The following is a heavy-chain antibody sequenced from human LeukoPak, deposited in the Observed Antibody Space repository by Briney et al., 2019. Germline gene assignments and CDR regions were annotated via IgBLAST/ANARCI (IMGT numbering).Heavy chain of an antibody. J-gene: IGHJ4*02. V-gene: IGHV4-30-4*01. CDR3: ATSRGYSYGYYLDY. D-gene: IGHD5-18*01. CDR2: IYYSGST. CDR1: GGSISSSDYY. Sequence: SETLSLTCTVSGGSISSSDYYWSWIRQPPGKGLEWIGYIYYSGSTYYNPSLKSRVTISVDTSKNQFSLKLSSMTAADTAVYYCATSRGYSYGYYLDYWGQGTLVTVSS.